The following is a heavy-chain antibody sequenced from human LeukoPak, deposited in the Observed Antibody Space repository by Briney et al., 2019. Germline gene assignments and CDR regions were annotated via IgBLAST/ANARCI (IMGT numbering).Heavy chain of an antibody. V-gene: IGHV3-7*01. CDR3: ARDLRQLWSSDY. CDR1: GFSFSSCW. Sequence: GGSLRLSCAASGFSFSSCWMTWVRQAPGKGLEWVANMKEDGSDKYYVESVKGRFTISRDNAKNSLYLQMNSLRAEDTAVYYCARDLRQLWSSDYWGQGTLVTVSS. D-gene: IGHD5-18*01. CDR2: MKEDGSDK. J-gene: IGHJ4*02.